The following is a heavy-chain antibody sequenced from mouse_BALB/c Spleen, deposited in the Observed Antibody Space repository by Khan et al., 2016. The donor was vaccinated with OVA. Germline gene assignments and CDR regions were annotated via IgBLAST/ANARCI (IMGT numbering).Heavy chain of an antibody. CDR3: SRSPYGNFAY. CDR1: GFTFSTYA. D-gene: IGHD2-1*01. CDR2: INSDGDYT. V-gene: IGHV5-9-3*01. J-gene: IGHJ3*01. Sequence: EVELVESGGALVKPGGSLKLSCAASGFTFSTYAMSWVRQTPEKRLEWVATINSDGDYTYYPDSVTGRFTISRDNAKKTLYLQMSSLRSEDTAMYYCSRSPYGNFAYWGQGTLVTVSA.